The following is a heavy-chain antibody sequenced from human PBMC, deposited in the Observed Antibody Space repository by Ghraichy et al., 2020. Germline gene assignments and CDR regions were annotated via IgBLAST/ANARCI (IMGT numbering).Heavy chain of an antibody. D-gene: IGHD3-10*01. CDR1: GFTFRRHA. CDR2: ISGSGDYT. V-gene: IGHV3-23*01. CDR3: AKDRVPFFGSGSSIIGKSPNNWFDP. J-gene: IGHJ5*02. Sequence: GGSLRLSCVASGFTFRRHAMSWVRQAPGKGLDWVSSISGSGDYTYYADSVKGRFTISRDNTKDTLYLQMNSLRVEDTAVYYCAKDRVPFFGSGSSIIGKSPNNWFDPWGQGTLVTVSS.